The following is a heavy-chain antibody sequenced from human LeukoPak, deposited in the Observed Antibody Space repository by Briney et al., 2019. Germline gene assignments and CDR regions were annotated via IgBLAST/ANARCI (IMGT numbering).Heavy chain of an antibody. CDR2: IIPIFGTA. D-gene: IGHD3-16*02. CDR3: ARTSYDYVWGSYRLFDY. Sequence: SVKVSFKASGGTFSSYAISWVRQAPGQGLEWMGGIIPIFGTANYAQKFQGRVTITADESTSTAYMELSSLRSEDTAVYYCARTSYDYVWGSYRLFDYWGQGTLVTVSS. J-gene: IGHJ4*02. CDR1: GGTFSSYA. V-gene: IGHV1-69*13.